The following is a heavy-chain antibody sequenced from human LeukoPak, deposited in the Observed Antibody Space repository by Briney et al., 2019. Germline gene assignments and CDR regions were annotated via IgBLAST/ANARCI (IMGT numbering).Heavy chain of an antibody. V-gene: IGHV4-4*07. CDR3: ARSSSWFFDY. D-gene: IGHD6-13*01. J-gene: IGHJ4*02. CDR2: IYTSVST. Sequence: PSETLSLTCTVSGGSISSYYWNWIRQPAGKGLEWIGRIYTSVSTKYNPSLKSRVTMSVDTSKNQVSLKLSSVTAADTAIYYCARSSSWFFDYWGQGTLVTVSS. CDR1: GGSISSYY.